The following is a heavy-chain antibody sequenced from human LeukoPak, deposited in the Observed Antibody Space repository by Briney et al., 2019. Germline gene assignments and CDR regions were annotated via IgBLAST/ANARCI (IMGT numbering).Heavy chain of an antibody. CDR2: IYYSGST. CDR1: GGSISSYY. CDR3: ARHEGPDRGSYYPLTG. D-gene: IGHD1-26*01. Sequence: SETLSLTCTVSGGSISSYYWSWIRQPPGKGLEWIGYIYYSGSTNYNPSLKSRVTISVDTSKNQFSLKLSSVTAADTAVYYCARHEGPDRGSYYPLTGWGQGTLVTVSS. J-gene: IGHJ4*02. V-gene: IGHV4-59*08.